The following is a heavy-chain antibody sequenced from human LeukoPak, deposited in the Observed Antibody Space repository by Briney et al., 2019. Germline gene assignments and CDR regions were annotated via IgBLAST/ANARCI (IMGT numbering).Heavy chain of an antibody. V-gene: IGHV3-23*01. CDR2: ISGSGGST. D-gene: IGHD4-11*01. CDR1: GFTFGSYA. J-gene: IGHJ4*02. Sequence: GGSLRLSCAASGFTFGSYAMSWVRQAPGKGLEWVSAISGSGGSTYYADSVKGRSTISRDNSKNTLYVQMNSLRAEDTAVYYCAKLPTVTTGYWGQGTLVTVSS. CDR3: AKLPTVTTGY.